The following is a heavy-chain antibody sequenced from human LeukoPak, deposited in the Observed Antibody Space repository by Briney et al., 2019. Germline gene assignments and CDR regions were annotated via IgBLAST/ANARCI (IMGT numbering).Heavy chain of an antibody. J-gene: IGHJ4*02. CDR2: ISGSGGST. D-gene: IGHD3-16*02. CDR1: GFTFSSYA. Sequence: GGSLRLSCAASGFTFSSYAMSWVRQAPGKGLEWVSAISGSGGSTYYADSVKGRFTISRDNSKNTLYLQMNSLRAEDTAVYYCAKDVVWGSYRYSDYWGQGTLVTVSS. V-gene: IGHV3-23*01. CDR3: AKDVVWGSYRYSDY.